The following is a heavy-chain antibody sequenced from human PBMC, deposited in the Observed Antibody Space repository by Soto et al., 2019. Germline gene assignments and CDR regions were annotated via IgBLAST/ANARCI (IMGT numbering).Heavy chain of an antibody. CDR3: AGVRGNYSDY. J-gene: IGHJ4*02. D-gene: IGHD3-10*01. CDR2: IIPIFGTA. CDR1: GGTFRSYA. V-gene: IGHV1-69*06. Sequence: AASVKVSCKASGGTFRSYAISWVRQAPGQGLEWMGGIIPIFGTANYAQKFQGRVTITADKSTSTAYMELSSLRSEDTAVYYRAGVRGNYSDYSGQGTLVTVSS.